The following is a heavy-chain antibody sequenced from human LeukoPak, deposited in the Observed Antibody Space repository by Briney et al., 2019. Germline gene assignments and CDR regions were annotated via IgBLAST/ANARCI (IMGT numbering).Heavy chain of an antibody. CDR1: GFTFSSYS. Sequence: GGSLRLSCAASGFTFSSYSMNWVRQAPGKGLEWVSYISSSSTIYYADSVKGRFTISRDNAKNSLYLQMNSLRAEDTAVYYCARDRYSGSYSPFDYWGQGTLVTVSS. J-gene: IGHJ4*02. CDR2: ISSSSTI. CDR3: ARDRYSGSYSPFDY. V-gene: IGHV3-48*01. D-gene: IGHD1-26*01.